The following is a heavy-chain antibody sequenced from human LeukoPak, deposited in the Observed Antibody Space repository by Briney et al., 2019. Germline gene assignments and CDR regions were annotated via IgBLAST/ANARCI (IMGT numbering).Heavy chain of an antibody. Sequence: ASVKVSCKVSGYTLTELSMHWVRQATGQGLEWMGWMNPNSGNTGYAQKFQGRVTMTRNTSISTAYMELSSLRSEDTAVYYCARGITGTTAGYWGQGTLVTVSS. D-gene: IGHD1-7*01. V-gene: IGHV1-8*01. CDR2: MNPNSGNT. CDR1: GYTLTELS. CDR3: ARGITGTTAGY. J-gene: IGHJ4*02.